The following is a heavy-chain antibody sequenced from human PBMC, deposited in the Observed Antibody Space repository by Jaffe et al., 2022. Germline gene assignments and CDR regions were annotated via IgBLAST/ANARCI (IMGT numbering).Heavy chain of an antibody. CDR3: AKDRGVSPTTVTGLGY. Sequence: EVQLLESGGGLVQPGGSLRLSCAASGFTFSSYAMSWVRQAPGKGLEWVSAISGSGGSTYYADSVKGRFTISRDNSKNTLYLQMNSLRAEDTAVYYCAKDRGVSPTTVTGLGYWGQGTLVTVSS. CDR1: GFTFSSYA. V-gene: IGHV3-23*01. D-gene: IGHD4-17*01. J-gene: IGHJ4*02. CDR2: ISGSGGST.